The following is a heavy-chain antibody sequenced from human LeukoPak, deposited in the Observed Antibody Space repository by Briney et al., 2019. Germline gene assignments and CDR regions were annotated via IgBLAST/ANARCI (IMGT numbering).Heavy chain of an antibody. D-gene: IGHD3-9*01. V-gene: IGHV3-48*01. J-gene: IGHJ4*02. CDR2: ISSSSSTI. Sequence: GGSLRLSCAASGFTFSSYSMNWVRQAPGKGLEWVSYISSSSSTIYYADSVKGRFTISRDNAKNSLYLQMNSLRAEDTAVYYCARVRARSIRYFDWVATEYWVQGTLVTVYS. CDR1: GFTFSSYS. CDR3: ARVRARSIRYFDWVATEY.